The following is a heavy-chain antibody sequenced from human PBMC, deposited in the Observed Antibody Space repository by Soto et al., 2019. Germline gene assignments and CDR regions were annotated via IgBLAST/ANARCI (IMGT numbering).Heavy chain of an antibody. D-gene: IGHD3-22*01. CDR2: IYSGGST. CDR3: ARDYDSSGYSGFDY. Sequence: GGSLRLSCVASGFTVNSNYMSWVRQAPGKGLEWVSVIYSGGSTYYADSVKGRFTISRDNSKNTLYLQMNSLRAEDTAVYYCARDYDSSGYSGFDYWGQGTLVTVSS. CDR1: GFTVNSNY. J-gene: IGHJ4*02. V-gene: IGHV3-66*01.